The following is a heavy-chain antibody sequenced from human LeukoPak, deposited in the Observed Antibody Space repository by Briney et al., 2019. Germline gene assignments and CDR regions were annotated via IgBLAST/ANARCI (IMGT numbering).Heavy chain of an antibody. Sequence: SQTLSLTCVISGDSFSRNNAAWNWLRQSPSRGLEWLGRTFYRSKWDNEYALSLKSLLRITPDTSKNQFSLQLNSVTPEDTAVYYCARDLGDLMLDSWGQGTLVTVS. CDR2: TFYRSKWDN. V-gene: IGHV6-1*01. CDR3: ARDLGDLMLDS. J-gene: IGHJ4*02. CDR1: GDSFSRNNAA. D-gene: IGHD2-21*02.